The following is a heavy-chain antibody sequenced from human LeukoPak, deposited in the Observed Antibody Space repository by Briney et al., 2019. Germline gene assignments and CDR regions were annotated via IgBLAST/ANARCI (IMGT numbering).Heavy chain of an antibody. D-gene: IGHD3-22*01. V-gene: IGHV3-33*01. J-gene: IGHJ1*01. CDR1: GFTFSSYG. CDR3: ARVSSSGYFQH. CDR2: IWYDGSNK. Sequence: GGSLRLSCAASGFTFSSYGMHWVRQAPGKGLEWVAVIWYDGSNKYYADSVKGRFTISRDNSKNTLYLQMNSLRAEDTALYYCARVSSSGYFQHWGQGTLVTVPS.